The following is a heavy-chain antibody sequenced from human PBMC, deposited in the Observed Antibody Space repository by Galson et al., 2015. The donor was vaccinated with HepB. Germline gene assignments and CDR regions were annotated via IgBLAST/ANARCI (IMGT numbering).Heavy chain of an antibody. Sequence: SLRLSCAASGFTFSSYCMHWVRQAPGKGLEWVAVISYDGSNKYYADSVKGRFTISRDNSKNTLYLQMNSLRAEDTAVYYCAKDHHSTFDYWGQGTLVTGSS. CDR3: AKDHHSTFDY. CDR2: ISYDGSNK. J-gene: IGHJ4*02. D-gene: IGHD1-14*01. V-gene: IGHV3-30*18. CDR1: GFTFSSYC.